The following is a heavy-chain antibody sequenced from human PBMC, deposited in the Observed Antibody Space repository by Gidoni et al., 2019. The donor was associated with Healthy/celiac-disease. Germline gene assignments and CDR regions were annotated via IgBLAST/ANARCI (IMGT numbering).Heavy chain of an antibody. CDR3: ARWPLYSSSWYYFDY. CDR2: ISSSSSYI. J-gene: IGHJ4*02. D-gene: IGHD6-13*01. CDR1: GFTFLGYS. V-gene: IGHV3-21*01. Sequence: EVQLVASGGGLVKPGGSLRLPRAASGFTFLGYSMNWVRQAPGKGLEWVSSISSSSSYIYYADSVKGRFTISRDNAKNSLYLQMNSLRAEDTAVYYCARWPLYSSSWYYFDYWGQGTLVTVSS.